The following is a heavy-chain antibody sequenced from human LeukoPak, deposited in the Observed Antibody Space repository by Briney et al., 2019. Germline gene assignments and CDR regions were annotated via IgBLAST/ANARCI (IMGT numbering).Heavy chain of an antibody. CDR1: GFTFSTNH. D-gene: IGHD2-21*02. CDR2: IYIDSNT. J-gene: IGHJ6*04. Sequence: GGPLRLSCAVSGFTFSTNHMSWVRQAPGKGLEWVSVIYIDSNTYYTDSVKGRFTISRDNSKNTVFLQMNSLRAEDTAVYYCARDREVVTAKAQMDVWGKGTTVTVSS. V-gene: IGHV3-53*01. CDR3: ARDREVVTAKAQMDV.